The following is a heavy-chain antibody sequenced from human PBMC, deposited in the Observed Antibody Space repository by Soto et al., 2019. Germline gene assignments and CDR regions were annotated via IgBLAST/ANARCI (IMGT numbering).Heavy chain of an antibody. CDR2: IYYSGST. D-gene: IGHD1-26*01. CDR3: ARRGLVGATTFDY. V-gene: IGHV4-39*01. CDR1: GGSISSSSSY. J-gene: IGHJ4*02. Sequence: QLQLQESGPGLVKPSETLSLTCTVSGGSISSSSSYWGWIRQPPGKGLEWIAAIYYSGSTYYNPSLKSRVTISVDTSKNQFSLKLSSVTAADTAVYYCARRGLVGATTFDYWGQGTLVTVSS.